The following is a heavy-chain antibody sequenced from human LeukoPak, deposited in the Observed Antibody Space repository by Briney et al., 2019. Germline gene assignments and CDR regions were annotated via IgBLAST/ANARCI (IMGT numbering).Heavy chain of an antibody. Sequence: GGSLRLSCAASGFTFSSYAMSWVRQAPGKGLEWVSAISGSGGSTYYADSVKGRFTISRDNSKNTLYLQMNSLRAEDTAVYYCAKDLSGIVVVITGPWDYWGQGTLVTVSS. V-gene: IGHV3-23*01. CDR2: ISGSGGST. J-gene: IGHJ4*02. CDR1: GFTFSSYA. CDR3: AKDLSGIVVVITGPWDY. D-gene: IGHD3-22*01.